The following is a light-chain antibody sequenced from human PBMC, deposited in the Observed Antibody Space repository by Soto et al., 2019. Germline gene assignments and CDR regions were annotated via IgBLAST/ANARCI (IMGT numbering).Light chain of an antibody. J-gene: IGKJ3*01. CDR3: QHYHNLPPFT. Sequence: DIQMTQSPSSLSASVGARVSITCQASQDIRTSLSWFQQKPGRAPKLLIYGASYLETGVPSRFRGSGSGTDFTFTINSLQPEDIVTYYCQHYHNLPPFTFGPGTRVDVK. V-gene: IGKV1-33*01. CDR2: GAS. CDR1: QDIRTS.